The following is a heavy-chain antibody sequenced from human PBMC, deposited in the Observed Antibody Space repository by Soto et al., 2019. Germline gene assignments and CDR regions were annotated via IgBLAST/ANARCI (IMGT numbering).Heavy chain of an antibody. CDR3: ARLNKPGWFDP. V-gene: IGHV4-39*01. CDR2: IYYSGST. Sequence: QLQLQESGPGLVKPSETLSLTCTVSSGSIISSNYYWAWIRQPPDKGLEWIATIYYSGSTYYSPSLKSRVTISVDTSKNQFSLRLASVTAADTAVYYCARLNKPGWFDPWGQGTLVTVSS. CDR1: SGSIISSNYY. J-gene: IGHJ5*02.